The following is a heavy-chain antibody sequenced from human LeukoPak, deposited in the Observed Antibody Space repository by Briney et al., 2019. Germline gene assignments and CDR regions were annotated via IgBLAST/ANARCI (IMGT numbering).Heavy chain of an antibody. Sequence: GGSLRLSCAASGFTFSSYAMSWVRQAPGKGLEWVSAISGSGGSTYYADSVKGRFTISRDNSKNTLYLQMNSLRAEDTAVYYCAKALYYDILTGYYMGGYYFDYWGQGTLVTVSS. J-gene: IGHJ4*02. CDR2: ISGSGGST. D-gene: IGHD3-9*01. CDR3: AKALYYDILTGYYMGGYYFDY. CDR1: GFTFSSYA. V-gene: IGHV3-23*01.